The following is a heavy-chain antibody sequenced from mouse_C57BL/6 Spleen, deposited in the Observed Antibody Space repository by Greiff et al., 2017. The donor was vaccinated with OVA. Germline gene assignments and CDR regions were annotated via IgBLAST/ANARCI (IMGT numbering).Heavy chain of an antibody. Sequence: VQLQQPGAELVMPGASVKLSCKASGYTFTSYWMHWVKQRPGQGLEWIGEIDPSASYTNYNQKFKGKSTLTVDKSSSTAYMQLSSLTSEDAAVYYGARSDGSAWFAYWGQGTLVTVSA. D-gene: IGHD1-2*01. J-gene: IGHJ3*01. CDR1: GYTFTSYW. V-gene: IGHV1-69*01. CDR2: IDPSASYT. CDR3: ARSDGSAWFAY.